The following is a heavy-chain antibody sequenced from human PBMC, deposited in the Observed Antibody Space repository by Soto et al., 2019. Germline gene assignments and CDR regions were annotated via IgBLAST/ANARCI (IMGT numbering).Heavy chain of an antibody. D-gene: IGHD3-16*01. J-gene: IGHJ6*03. CDR3: AKDGHLQVWYYHMDV. CDR1: GFTFSDHA. CDR2: IDAGGGAT. V-gene: IGHV3-23*01. Sequence: EEQLLESGGDLVQPGGSLRLSCAASGFTFSDHALTWVRQAPGKGLQWVSTIDAGGGATWYADSVRGRFTISRDNSKNTVSLQMNNLRAEDTAVYYCAKDGHLQVWYYHMDVWGKGTTVTVSS.